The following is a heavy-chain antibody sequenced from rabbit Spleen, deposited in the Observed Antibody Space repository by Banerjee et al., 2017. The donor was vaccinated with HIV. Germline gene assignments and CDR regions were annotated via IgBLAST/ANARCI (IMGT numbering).Heavy chain of an antibody. CDR1: GFTLSSYG. CDR3: VRGASSSGYYSL. J-gene: IGHJ4*01. V-gene: IGHV1S8*01. D-gene: IGHD1-1*01. Sequence: QEQLVESGGGLVQPGGSLKVSCKASGFTLSSYGVNWVRQAPGKGLEWIGYIDSVFGITNYATWVNGRFTISSHNAQNTLYLQLNSLTAADTATYFCVRGASSSGYYSLWGPGTLVTVS. CDR2: IDSVFGIT.